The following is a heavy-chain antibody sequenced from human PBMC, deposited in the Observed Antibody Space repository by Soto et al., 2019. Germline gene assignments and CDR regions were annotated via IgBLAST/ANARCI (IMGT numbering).Heavy chain of an antibody. CDR1: GFTFGDYA. CDR2: IRGKAYGGTT. V-gene: IGHV3-49*03. Sequence: GGSLRLSCTASGFTFGDYAMSWFRQAPGKGLEWVGFIRGKAYGGTTEYAASVRGRFTISRDDSKSIAYLQMNSLKTEDTVVYYCTRVQGKQWLEDAFDIWGQGTMVTVSS. J-gene: IGHJ3*02. CDR3: TRVQGKQWLEDAFDI. D-gene: IGHD6-19*01.